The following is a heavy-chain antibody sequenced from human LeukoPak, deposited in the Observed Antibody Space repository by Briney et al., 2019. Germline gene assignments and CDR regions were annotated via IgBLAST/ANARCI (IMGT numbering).Heavy chain of an antibody. CDR3: AKRVKRSAHFDY. V-gene: IGHV3-30*18. CDR2: ISYDGSNK. CDR1: GFTFSSYG. J-gene: IGHJ4*02. Sequence: GRSLRLSCAASGFTFSSYGMHWVCQAPGKGLEWVAVISYDGSNKYYADSVKGRFTISRDNSKNTLYLQMNSLRAEDTAVYYCAKRVKRSAHFDYWGQGTLVTVSS.